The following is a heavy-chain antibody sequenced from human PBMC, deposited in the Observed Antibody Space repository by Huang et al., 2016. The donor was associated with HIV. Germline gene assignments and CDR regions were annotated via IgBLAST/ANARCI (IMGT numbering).Heavy chain of an antibody. V-gene: IGHV4-30-2*01. J-gene: IGHJ4*02. D-gene: IGHD2-15*01. Sequence: QLQLQESGSGLVKPSQTLSLTCAVTGDSITSPGNSWSWIRQPPGKGLEWIGYIHHSGSTSYSPSLKSRVTISLDRSKNQCSLNLRSMTAADTAVYYCARGLLPNYWGQGTLVTVSS. CDR3: ARGLLPNY. CDR1: GDSITSPGNS. CDR2: IHHSGST.